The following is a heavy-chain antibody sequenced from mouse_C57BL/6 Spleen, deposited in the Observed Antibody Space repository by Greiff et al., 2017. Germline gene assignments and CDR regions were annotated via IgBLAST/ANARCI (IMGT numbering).Heavy chain of an antibody. Sequence: VQLQQSGAELARPGASVKMSCKASGYTFTSYTMHWVKQRPGQGLEWIGYINPSSGYTKYNQKFKDKATLTADKSSSTAYMQLSSLTSEDSAVYYCASEKGYYFDYWGQGTTLTVSS. CDR2: INPSSGYT. CDR1: GYTFTSYT. V-gene: IGHV1-4*01. J-gene: IGHJ2*01. CDR3: ASEKGYYFDY.